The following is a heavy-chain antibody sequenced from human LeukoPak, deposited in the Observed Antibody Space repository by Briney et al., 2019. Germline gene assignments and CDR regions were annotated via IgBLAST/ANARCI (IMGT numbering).Heavy chain of an antibody. V-gene: IGHV3-21*01. CDR1: GFTFSSYS. CDR2: ISSSSSYI. J-gene: IGHJ3*02. CDR3: ARSWYYYDSSGYHAFDI. Sequence: PEGSLRLSCAASGFTFSSYSMNWVRQAPGKGLEWVSSISSSSSYIYYADSVKGRFTISRDNAKNSLYLQMNSLRAEDTAVYYCARSWYYYDSSGYHAFDIWGQGTMVTVSS. D-gene: IGHD3-22*01.